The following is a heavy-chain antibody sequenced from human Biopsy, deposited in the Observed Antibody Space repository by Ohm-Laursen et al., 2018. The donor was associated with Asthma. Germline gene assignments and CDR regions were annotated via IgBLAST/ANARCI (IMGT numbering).Heavy chain of an antibody. Sequence: GSSVKVSCKPSGGTFRTYAFNWVRQAPGQGLEWMGGIIPMYGVPKVAQKFQGRVTITADESTSTAYMELSSLRSEDTAVYYCARGYSGTDRIVYYYSGLEVWGQGTTVTVSS. V-gene: IGHV1-69*01. D-gene: IGHD5-12*01. CDR2: IIPMYGVP. CDR1: GGTFRTYA. CDR3: ARGYSGTDRIVYYYSGLEV. J-gene: IGHJ6*02.